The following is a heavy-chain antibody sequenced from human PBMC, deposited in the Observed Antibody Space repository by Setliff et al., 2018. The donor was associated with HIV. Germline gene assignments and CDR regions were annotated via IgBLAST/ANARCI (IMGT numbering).Heavy chain of an antibody. D-gene: IGHD3-10*01. CDR3: ARERVVRGVVDPGTSQIFDN. CDR1: GGSIKSYS. Sequence: SETLSLTCTVSGGSIKSYSWSWIRQPAGKGLEWIGRVCTSGDTNYNPSLQSRVAMSVDTPKNQFSLNLNSVTAADTALYYCARERVVRGVVDPGTSQIFDNWGQGILVTVPS. V-gene: IGHV4-4*07. J-gene: IGHJ4*02. CDR2: VCTSGDT.